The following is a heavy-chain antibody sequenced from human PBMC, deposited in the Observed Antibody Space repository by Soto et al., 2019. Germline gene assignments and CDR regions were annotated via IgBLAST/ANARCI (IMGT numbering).Heavy chain of an antibody. V-gene: IGHV4-59*01. CDR1: GVSTFDYY. CDR2: GYFRGRT. D-gene: IGHD6-6*01. J-gene: IGHJ4*02. Sequence: SETLSLTCTVSGVSTFDYYWTWVRQTPGKGLEWIGYGYFRGRTVYNPSLQSRVAISVDTSKRQFSLRLTSVTTADTAVYFCASPVYATRDNYPFEYWGPGKLVTVS. CDR3: ASPVYATRDNYPFEY.